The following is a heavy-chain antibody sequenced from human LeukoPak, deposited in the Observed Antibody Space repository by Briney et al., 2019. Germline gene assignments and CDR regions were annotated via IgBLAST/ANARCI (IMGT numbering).Heavy chain of an antibody. J-gene: IGHJ5*02. Sequence: GGSLRLSCAASGFTLSNYAMSWVRQAPGKGLEWVSAISGSGGSTYYADSVKGRFTISRDNSKNTLYLQMNSLRAEDTAVYYCAKDLPGYSGHLWGQGTLVTVSS. CDR3: AKDLPGYSGHL. CDR1: GFTLSNYA. D-gene: IGHD5-12*01. V-gene: IGHV3-23*01. CDR2: ISGSGGST.